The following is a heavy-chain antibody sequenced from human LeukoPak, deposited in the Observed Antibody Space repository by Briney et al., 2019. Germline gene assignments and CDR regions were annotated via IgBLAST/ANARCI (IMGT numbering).Heavy chain of an antibody. J-gene: IGHJ5*02. D-gene: IGHD2-2*01. V-gene: IGHV4-38-2*02. CDR1: GASISSRYY. Sequence: PSETLSLTCIVSGASISSRYYWAWIRQPPGKGLEWIGNFYHSGTAYYNPSLESRATIFVDTSKNQSSLVLKSVTATDTAVYYCAWGRFSTSSNWFDPWGQGTLVTVSS. CDR3: AWGRFSTSSNWFDP. CDR2: FYHSGTA.